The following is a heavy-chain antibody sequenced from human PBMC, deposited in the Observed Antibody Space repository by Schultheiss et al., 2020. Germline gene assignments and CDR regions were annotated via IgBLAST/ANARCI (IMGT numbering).Heavy chain of an antibody. CDR1: GGSISSGGYY. CDR2: IYYSGST. D-gene: IGHD3-10*01. CDR3: AREMGSGSYPDY. J-gene: IGHJ4*02. Sequence: SQTLSLTFTVSGGSISSGGYYWGWIRQPPGKGLEWIGYIYYSGSTYYNPSLKSRVTISVDTSKNQFSLKLSSVTAADTAVYYCAREMGSGSYPDYWGQGTLVTVSS. V-gene: IGHV4-30-4*08.